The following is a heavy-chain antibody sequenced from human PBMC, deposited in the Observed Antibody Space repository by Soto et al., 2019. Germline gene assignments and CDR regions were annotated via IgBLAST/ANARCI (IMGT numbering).Heavy chain of an antibody. J-gene: IGHJ4*02. CDR1: GFTFSSYG. D-gene: IGHD1-7*01. Sequence: EVQLLESGGGLVQPGGSLRLSCAASGFTFSSYGMTWVRQAPGKGLEWVSFSSATGAGTYYADSVKGRFTISRDNSKNTLYLQMTSLRADDTAVDYCAKDRRAGGNYGLYSDFWGQGARVIVSS. V-gene: IGHV3-23*01. CDR2: SSATGAGT. CDR3: AKDRRAGGNYGLYSDF.